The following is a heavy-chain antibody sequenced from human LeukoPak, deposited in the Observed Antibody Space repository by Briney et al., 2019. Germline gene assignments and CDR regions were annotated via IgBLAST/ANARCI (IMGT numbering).Heavy chain of an antibody. CDR1: GFTFGDYA. CDR3: TRNDYGAKIDY. V-gene: IGHV3-49*03. Sequence: PGGSLRLSCTASGFTFGDYAMSWFRQAPGKGLEWVGFIKSKAYGWTTEYAASVKGRFTISRDDSKSIAYLQMNSLKTEDTAVYYCTRNDYGAKIDYWGQGTLVTVSS. J-gene: IGHJ4*02. D-gene: IGHD4-23*01. CDR2: IKSKAYGWTT.